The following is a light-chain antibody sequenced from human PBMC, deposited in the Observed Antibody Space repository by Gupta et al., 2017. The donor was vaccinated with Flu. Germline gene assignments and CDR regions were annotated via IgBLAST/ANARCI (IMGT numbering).Light chain of an antibody. J-gene: IGLJ3*02. CDR2: MNE. Sequence: SALPPPPSASATPGQRIAISCSGSTSNIGDHHVYWYQQFPGTAPKLLMYMNERRPSGVPDRGSGSKSGTYMSRDITGLRSEDEADDYCATWDSRLDVAVFGGGTKMTVL. CDR3: ATWDSRLDVAV. CDR1: TSNIGDHH. V-gene: IGLV1-47*01.